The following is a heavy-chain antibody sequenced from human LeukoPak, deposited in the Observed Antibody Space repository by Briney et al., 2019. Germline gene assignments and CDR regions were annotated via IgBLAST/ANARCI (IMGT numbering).Heavy chain of an antibody. Sequence: ASVKVSCKASGYTFTSYAMHWVRQAPGQRLEWMGWTNAGNGNTKYSQKFQGRVTITRDTSASTAYMELSSLRSEDTAVYYCARSLTTVTTSSYYYYGMDVWGQGTTVTVSS. J-gene: IGHJ6*02. CDR1: GYTFTSYA. V-gene: IGHV1-3*01. CDR2: TNAGNGNT. CDR3: ARSLTTVTTSSYYYYGMDV. D-gene: IGHD4-17*01.